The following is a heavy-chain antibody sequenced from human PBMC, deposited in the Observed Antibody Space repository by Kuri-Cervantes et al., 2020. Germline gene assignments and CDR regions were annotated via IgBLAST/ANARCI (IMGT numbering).Heavy chain of an antibody. D-gene: IGHD3-22*01. J-gene: IGHJ6*02. CDR3: ARDDSSGYYYAGYYYYGMDV. Sequence: YNPSLKSRVTISGDRSKNQFSLKLSSVTAADTAVYYCARDDSSGYYYAGYYYYGMDVWGQGTTVTVSS. V-gene: IGHV4-30-2*01.